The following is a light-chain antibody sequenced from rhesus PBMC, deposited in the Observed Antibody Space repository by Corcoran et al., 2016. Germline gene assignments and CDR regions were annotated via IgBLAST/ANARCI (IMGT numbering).Light chain of an antibody. CDR3: YQHSSGYS. CDR2: GAS. V-gene: IGKV3-10*01. Sequence: QVILTQSPATLSLSPGERATLSCRASQSVSSYLAWYKQKPGQAPRLLIYGASSRATGIPDRFSGSGSGTDFTLTISSLEPGDVGVYHCYQHSSGYSFGQGTKVEIK. J-gene: IGKJ2*01. CDR1: QSVSSY.